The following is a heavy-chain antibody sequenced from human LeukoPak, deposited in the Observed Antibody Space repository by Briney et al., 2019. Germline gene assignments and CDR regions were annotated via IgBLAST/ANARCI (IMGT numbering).Heavy chain of an antibody. J-gene: IGHJ6*03. Sequence: ASVKVSCKASGGTFSSYAISWVRQAPGQGLEWMGGIIPIFGTANYAQKFQGRVTITADESTSTAYMELSSLRSEDTAVYYCARGTRWSGNIMSYYYYYYMDVWGKGTTVTVSS. CDR2: IIPIFGTA. CDR1: GGTFSSYA. CDR3: ARGTRWSGNIMSYYYYYYMDV. V-gene: IGHV1-69*13. D-gene: IGHD3-3*01.